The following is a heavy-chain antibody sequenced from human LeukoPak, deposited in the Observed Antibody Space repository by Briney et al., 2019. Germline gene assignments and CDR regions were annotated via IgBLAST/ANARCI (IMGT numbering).Heavy chain of an antibody. J-gene: IGHJ3*02. D-gene: IGHD5/OR15-5a*01. CDR3: ARKSVGRAFDI. CDR2: INPSGGST. V-gene: IGHV1-46*01. CDR1: GYTFTSYY. Sequence: ASVKVSCRASGYTFTSYYMHWVRQAPGQGLEWMGIINPSGGSTSYAQKFQGRVTMTRDTSTSTVYMELSSLRSEDTAVYYCARKSVGRAFDIWGQGTMVTVSS.